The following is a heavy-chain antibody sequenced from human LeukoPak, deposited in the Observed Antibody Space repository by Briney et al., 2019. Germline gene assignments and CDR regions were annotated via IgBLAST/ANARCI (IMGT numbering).Heavy chain of an antibody. CDR1: GFTFSSYT. D-gene: IGHD3-22*01. V-gene: IGHV3-23*01. J-gene: IGHJ4*01. CDR2: ITTGGPNT. Sequence: GGSLRLSCTASGFTFSSYTMSWVRQAPGKGLKWVSTITTGGPNTYYADSVKGRFTVSRDNSKSTLYLQMSSLRAEDTAVYYCARGPGSSGGAYVGDYWGHGTLVTVSS. CDR3: ARGPGSSGGAYVGDY.